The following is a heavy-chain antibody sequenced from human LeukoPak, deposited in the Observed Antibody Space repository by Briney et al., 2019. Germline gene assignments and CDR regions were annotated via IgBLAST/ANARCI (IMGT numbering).Heavy chain of an antibody. V-gene: IGHV4-59*01. CDR3: ARADPNASGYFYRFNWFDP. CDR1: GGSISSYY. CDR2: IYSSGST. D-gene: IGHD3-10*01. Sequence: SETLSLTCTVSGGSISSYYWNWVRQPPGKGLEWIVNIYSSGSTDCNPSLKSRVTISLDTSKFQFSLRLNSVTAADTAVYYCARADPNASGYFYRFNWFDPWGQGTLVTVSS. J-gene: IGHJ5*02.